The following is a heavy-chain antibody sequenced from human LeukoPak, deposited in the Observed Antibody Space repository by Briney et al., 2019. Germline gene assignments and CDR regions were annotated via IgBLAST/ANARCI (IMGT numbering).Heavy chain of an antibody. CDR2: ISGSSSYI. V-gene: IGHV3-21*01. CDR3: ARQLWFGELYTGYFDY. J-gene: IGHJ4*02. Sequence: GGSLRLSCAASGFTLSSYIMNWVRQAPGKGLEWVSSISGSSSYIYYADSVKGRFTISRDNAKKSLFLQMNSLRAEDTAVYYCARQLWFGELYTGYFDYWGQGTLVTVSS. D-gene: IGHD3-10*01. CDR1: GFTLSSYI.